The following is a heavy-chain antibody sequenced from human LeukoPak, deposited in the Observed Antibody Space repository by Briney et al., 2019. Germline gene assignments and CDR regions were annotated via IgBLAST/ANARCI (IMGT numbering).Heavy chain of an antibody. CDR3: ADGRDGYNDAFDI. CDR2: IIPIFGTA. CDR1: GGTFSSYA. D-gene: IGHD5-24*01. J-gene: IGHJ3*02. Sequence: GASVKVSCKASGGTFSSYAISWVRQAPGQGLEWMGGIIPIFGTANYAQKFQGRVTITADEPTSTAYMELSSLRSEDTAVYYCADGRDGYNDAFDIWGQGTMVTVSS. V-gene: IGHV1-69*13.